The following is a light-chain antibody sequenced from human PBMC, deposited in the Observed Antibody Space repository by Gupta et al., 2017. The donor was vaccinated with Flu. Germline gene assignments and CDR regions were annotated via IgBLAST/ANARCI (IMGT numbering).Light chain of an antibody. CDR2: AAS. CDR1: QSISSY. CDR3: HQTYNTPHT. Sequence: PSSLSASVGDRVTITCRASQSISSYLNWYQQKPVQTPKLLMYAASSLQSGVPSRFSGSGSGTDFTLTISRLQPEDFATYYCHQTYNTPHTFGQGTKLEIK. V-gene: IGKV1-39*01. J-gene: IGKJ2*01.